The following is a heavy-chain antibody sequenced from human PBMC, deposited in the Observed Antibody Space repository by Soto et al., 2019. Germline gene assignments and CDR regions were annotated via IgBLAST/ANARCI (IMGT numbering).Heavy chain of an antibody. CDR3: ARMGGGWDYYYYMDV. J-gene: IGHJ6*03. Sequence: SETLSLTCTVSGGSISSYYWSWIRQPPGKGLEWIGYIYYSGSTNYNPSLKSRVTISVDTSKNQFSLKLSSVTAADTAVYYCARMGGGWDYYYYMDVWGKGTTVTVSS. D-gene: IGHD3-10*01. V-gene: IGHV4-59*01. CDR1: GGSISSYY. CDR2: IYYSGST.